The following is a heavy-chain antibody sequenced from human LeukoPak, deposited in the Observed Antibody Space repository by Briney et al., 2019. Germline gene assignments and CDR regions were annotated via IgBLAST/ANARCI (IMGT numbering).Heavy chain of an antibody. CDR2: IYYSGST. CDR3: ARSMILASPDI. CDR1: GGSFSGYY. Sequence: SETLSLTCAVYGGSFSGYYWSWIRQPPGKGLEWIGYIYYSGSTNYNPSLKSRVTISVDTSKNQFSLKLSSVTAADTAVYYCARSMILASPDIWGQGTMVTVSS. D-gene: IGHD3-22*01. J-gene: IGHJ3*02. V-gene: IGHV4-59*01.